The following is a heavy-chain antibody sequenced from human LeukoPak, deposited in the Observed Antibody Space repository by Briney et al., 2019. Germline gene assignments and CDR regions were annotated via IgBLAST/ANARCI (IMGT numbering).Heavy chain of an antibody. Sequence: SETLSLTCTVSGGSISSYYWSWIRQPPGKGLEWIGYIYYSGSTNYYPSLKSRVTVSIDTSKNQFSLKLSSVTAADTAVYYCARLEGRSGQSSDWYTLEYWGQGTLVTVSS. J-gene: IGHJ4*02. CDR1: GGSISSYY. D-gene: IGHD6-19*01. V-gene: IGHV4-59*08. CDR3: ARLEGRSGQSSDWYTLEY. CDR2: IYYSGST.